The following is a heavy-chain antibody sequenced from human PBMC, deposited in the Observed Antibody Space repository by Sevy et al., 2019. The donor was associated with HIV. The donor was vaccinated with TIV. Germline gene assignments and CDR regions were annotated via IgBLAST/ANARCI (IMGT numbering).Heavy chain of an antibody. Sequence: GGSLRLSCAASGFTFSNAWMSWVRQAPGKGLEWVGRIKSKTDGGTTDYAAPVKGRFTISRDDSKNTLYLQMNSLKTEYTAVYYCTTDVVFRRVTIRGVFDYWGQGTLVTVSS. J-gene: IGHJ4*02. D-gene: IGHD3-10*01. CDR2: IKSKTDGGTT. CDR3: TTDVVFRRVTIRGVFDY. CDR1: GFTFSNAW. V-gene: IGHV3-15*01.